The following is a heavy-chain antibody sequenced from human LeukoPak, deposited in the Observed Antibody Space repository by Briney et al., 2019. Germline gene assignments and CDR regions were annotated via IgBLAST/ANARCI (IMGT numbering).Heavy chain of an antibody. CDR2: TYYRSKWYN. Sequence: SQTLSLTCAISGDSVSIKSAAWNWIRQSPSRGLEWLGRTYYRSKWYNEYAVSLKGRITINPDTSKNQFSLQLNSVAPEDTAVYYCARTTGHFDYWGQGTLVTVSS. CDR1: GDSVSIKSAA. V-gene: IGHV6-1*01. CDR3: ARTTGHFDY. J-gene: IGHJ4*02. D-gene: IGHD2-8*02.